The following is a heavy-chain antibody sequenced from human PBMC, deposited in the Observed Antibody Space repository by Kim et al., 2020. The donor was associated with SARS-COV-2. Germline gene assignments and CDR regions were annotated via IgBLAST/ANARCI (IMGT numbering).Heavy chain of an antibody. CDR1: GFTFSNAW. CDR2: IKSKSDGGTA. V-gene: IGHV3-15*01. J-gene: IGHJ6*02. D-gene: IGHD1-26*01. Sequence: GGSLRLSCAASGFTFSNAWMSWVRQAPGKGLELVGHIKSKSDGGTADYAAPVKGRFTISRDDSKNTLYLQVNSLKTEDTAVYYFTTAYSGSYLSHYYYAMDVWGQGTPVTVSS. CDR3: TTAYSGSYLSHYYYAMDV.